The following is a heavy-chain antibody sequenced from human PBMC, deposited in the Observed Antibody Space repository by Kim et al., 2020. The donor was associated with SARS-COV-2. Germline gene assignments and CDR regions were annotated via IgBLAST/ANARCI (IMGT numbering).Heavy chain of an antibody. Sequence: SETLSLTCTVSGGSISSSSYYWGWIRQPPGKGLEWIGSIYYSGSTYYNPSLKSRVTISVDTSKNQFSLKLSSVTAADTAVYYCARLPRLVVVTDVNWFDPWGQGTLVTVSS. D-gene: IGHD2-21*02. CDR1: GGSISSSSYY. CDR2: IYYSGST. V-gene: IGHV4-39*01. CDR3: ARLPRLVVVTDVNWFDP. J-gene: IGHJ5*02.